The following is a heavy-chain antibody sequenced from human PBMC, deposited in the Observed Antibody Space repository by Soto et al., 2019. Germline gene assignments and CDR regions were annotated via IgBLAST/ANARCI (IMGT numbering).Heavy chain of an antibody. CDR3: ARHTGDSSGYYGSGDAFDI. D-gene: IGHD3-22*01. CDR1: GGSISSSSYY. V-gene: IGHV4-39*01. CDR2: IYYSGST. Sequence: PSETLSLTCTVSGGSISSSSYYWGWIRQPPGKGLEWIGSIYYSGSTYYNPSLKSRVTISVGTSKNQFSLKLSSVTAADTAVYYCARHTGDSSGYYGSGDAFDIWGQGTMVTVSS. J-gene: IGHJ3*02.